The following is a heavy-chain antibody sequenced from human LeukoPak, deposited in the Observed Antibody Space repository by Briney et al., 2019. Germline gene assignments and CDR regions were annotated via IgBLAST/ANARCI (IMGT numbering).Heavy chain of an antibody. Sequence: SETLSLTCTVSGGSISSHYWSWIRQPPGKGLEWIGYIYYSGSTNYNPSLKSRVTISVDTSKNQFSLKLSSVTAADTAVYYCARATMVRGSLWFDPWGQGTLVTVSS. D-gene: IGHD3-10*01. CDR2: IYYSGST. V-gene: IGHV4-59*08. CDR1: GGSISSHY. CDR3: ARATMVRGSLWFDP. J-gene: IGHJ5*02.